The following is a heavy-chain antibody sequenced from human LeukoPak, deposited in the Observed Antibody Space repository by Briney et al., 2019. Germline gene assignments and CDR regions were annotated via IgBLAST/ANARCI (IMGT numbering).Heavy chain of an antibody. CDR2: ISYDGSNK. CDR1: GFTFSSYA. CDR3: ARDALEWLSPFDY. J-gene: IGHJ4*02. D-gene: IGHD3-3*01. Sequence: GGSLRLSCAASGFTFSSYAMHWVRQAPGKGLEWVAVISYDGSNKYYADSVKGRFTISRDNSKNTLYLQMNSLRAEDTAVYYCARDALEWLSPFDYWGQGTLVTVSS. V-gene: IGHV3-30-3*01.